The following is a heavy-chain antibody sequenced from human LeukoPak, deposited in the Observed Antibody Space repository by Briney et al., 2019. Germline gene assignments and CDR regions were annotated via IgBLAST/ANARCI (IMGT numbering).Heavy chain of an antibody. J-gene: IGHJ3*02. CDR1: GGSISSYY. V-gene: IGHV4-4*07. CDR3: ARGVVRGVISNAFDN. D-gene: IGHD3-10*01. Sequence: SETLSLTCTVSGGSISSYYWSWVRQPAGKGLEWIGLIYPSGITNYNPSLKSRITMSVDTSKNYFSLQLRSLTAADTAVYYCARGVVRGVISNAFDNWGQGTLVTVSS. CDR2: IYPSGIT.